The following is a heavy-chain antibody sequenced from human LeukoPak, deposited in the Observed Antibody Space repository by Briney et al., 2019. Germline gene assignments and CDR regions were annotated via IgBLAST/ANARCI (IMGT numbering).Heavy chain of an antibody. D-gene: IGHD4-17*01. Sequence: GGSLRLSCAASGFTSSSYWMHWVRQAPGKGLVWVSRINSDGSSTSYADSVKGRFTISRDNAKNTLYLQMNSLRAEDTAVYYCARKGSDYEDAFDIWGQGTMVTVSS. J-gene: IGHJ3*02. CDR3: ARKGSDYEDAFDI. CDR1: GFTSSSYW. V-gene: IGHV3-74*01. CDR2: INSDGSST.